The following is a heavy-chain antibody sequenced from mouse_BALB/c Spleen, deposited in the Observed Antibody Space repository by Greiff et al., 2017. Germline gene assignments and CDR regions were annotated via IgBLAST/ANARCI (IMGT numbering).Heavy chain of an antibody. V-gene: IGHV1S135*01. Sequence: VQLQQSGPELMKPGASVKISCKASGYSFTSYYMHWVKQSHGKSLEWIGYIDPFNGGTSYNQKFKGKATLTVDKSSSTAYMHLSSLTSEDSAVYYCAREGTYAMDYWGQGTSVTVSS. CDR2: IDPFNGGT. CDR3: AREGTYAMDY. CDR1: GYSFTSYY. D-gene: IGHD3-3*01. J-gene: IGHJ4*01.